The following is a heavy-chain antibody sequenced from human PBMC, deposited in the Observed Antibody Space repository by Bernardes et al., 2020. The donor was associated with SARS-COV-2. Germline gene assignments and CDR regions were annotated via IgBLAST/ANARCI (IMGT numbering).Heavy chain of an antibody. D-gene: IGHD1-1*01. J-gene: IGHJ6*02. CDR3: ASASTSSYYYGIDV. CDR1: VLTFSESY. V-gene: IGHV3-11*01. Sequence: CLRLSSAASVLTFSESYINWIRQSPCNGLDWVSYIRDDSGTTYYADSVKGRFTIFRDNANNSLHLQMNSMRAEDTALYYCASASTSSYYYGIDVWSQGNTVTVYS. CDR2: IRDDSGTT.